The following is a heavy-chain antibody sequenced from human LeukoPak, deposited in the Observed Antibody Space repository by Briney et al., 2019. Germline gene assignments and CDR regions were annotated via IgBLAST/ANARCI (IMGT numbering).Heavy chain of an antibody. J-gene: IGHJ6*03. V-gene: IGHV4-61*02. CDR2: IYTSGST. CDR1: GGSLSSGSYY. CDR3: ARVGIVGAYYYYYMDV. D-gene: IGHD1-26*01. Sequence: PSETLSLTCTVSGGSLSSGSYYWSWIRQPAGKGLEWIGRIYTSGSTNYNPSLKSRVTISVDTSKNQFSLKLSSVTAADTAVYYCARVGIVGAYYYYYMDVWGKGTTVTVSS.